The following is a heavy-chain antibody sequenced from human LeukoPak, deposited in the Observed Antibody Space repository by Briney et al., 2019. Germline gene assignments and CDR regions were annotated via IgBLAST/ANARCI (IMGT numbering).Heavy chain of an antibody. J-gene: IGHJ4*02. Sequence: GGSLRLSCAASGFTFSSYGMHWVRQAPGKGLEWVAVIWYDGGNKYYADSVKGRFTISRDNSKNTLYLQMNSLRAEDTAVYYCARDPDTAMVLFDYWGQGTLVTVSS. CDR2: IWYDGGNK. CDR3: ARDPDTAMVLFDY. D-gene: IGHD5-18*01. V-gene: IGHV3-33*01. CDR1: GFTFSSYG.